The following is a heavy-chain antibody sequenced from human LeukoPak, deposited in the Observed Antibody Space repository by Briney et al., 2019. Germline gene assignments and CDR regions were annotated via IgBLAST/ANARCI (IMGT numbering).Heavy chain of an antibody. J-gene: IGHJ3*02. CDR2: ISTGGSP. CDR1: GFTFGSFA. D-gene: IGHD4-17*01. Sequence: PGGSLRLSCVASGFTFGSFAMTWVRQAPGRGLEWVSGISTGGSPHYADSVKGRFTISRDNAKNSLYLQMNSLRAEDTAVYYCARVPTVTSDAFDIWGQGTMVTVSS. CDR3: ARVPTVTSDAFDI. V-gene: IGHV3-21*01.